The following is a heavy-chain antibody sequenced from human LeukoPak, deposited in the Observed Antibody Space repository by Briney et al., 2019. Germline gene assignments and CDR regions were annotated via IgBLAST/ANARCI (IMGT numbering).Heavy chain of an antibody. J-gene: IGHJ1*01. CDR1: GYTFINYY. CDR3: ARGMRNFLH. V-gene: IGHV1-46*01. Sequence: ASVKVSCKASGYTFINYYMHWVRRAPGQGLEWMGIINPGGGSTNYAQKFQGRVTMTRDTSTSTVYMELNSLRFEDTAVYYCARGMRNFLHWGQGTLVTVSS. CDR2: INPGGGST.